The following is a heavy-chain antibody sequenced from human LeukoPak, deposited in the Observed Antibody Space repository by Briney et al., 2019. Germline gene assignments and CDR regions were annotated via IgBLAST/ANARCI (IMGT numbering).Heavy chain of an antibody. V-gene: IGHV3-48*03. Sequence: GGSLRLSCAASRITFSNYEMNWVRQAPGKGLEWVSYISGSGTTIYYADFVKGRFTTSRDNAKNSVYLQTNSLTAEDTAIYYCASRPPPVRGPYDYWGQGTLVTVSS. J-gene: IGHJ4*02. CDR1: RITFSNYE. D-gene: IGHD3-10*01. CDR2: ISGSGTTI. CDR3: ASRPPPVRGPYDY.